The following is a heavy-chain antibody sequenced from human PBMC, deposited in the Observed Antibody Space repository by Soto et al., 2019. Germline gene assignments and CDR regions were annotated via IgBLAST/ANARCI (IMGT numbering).Heavy chain of an antibody. D-gene: IGHD3-22*01. Sequence: SQTLSLTCAISGDSVSSNSAAWNWIRQSPSRGLEWLGRTYYRSKWYNDYAVSVKSRITINPDTSKNQFSLQLNSVTPEDTAVYYCARDWENYYDSSGYYYVGGDNYYYGMDVWGQGTTVTVSS. V-gene: IGHV6-1*01. J-gene: IGHJ6*02. CDR2: TYYRSKWYN. CDR3: ARDWENYYDSSGYYYVGGDNYYYGMDV. CDR1: GDSVSSNSAA.